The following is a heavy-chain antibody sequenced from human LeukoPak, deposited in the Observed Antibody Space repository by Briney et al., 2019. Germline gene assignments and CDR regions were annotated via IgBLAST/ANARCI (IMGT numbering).Heavy chain of an antibody. D-gene: IGHD1-14*01. CDR1: GFTFSSYE. Sequence: HPGGSLRLSCAASGFTFSSYEMNWVRQAPGKGLEWVSYISSSGSTIYYADSVKGRFTISRDNAKNSLYLQMNSLRAEDTAVYYCARGTVRGDAFDIWGQGTMVTVSS. CDR3: ARGTVRGDAFDI. J-gene: IGHJ3*02. CDR2: ISSSGSTI. V-gene: IGHV3-48*03.